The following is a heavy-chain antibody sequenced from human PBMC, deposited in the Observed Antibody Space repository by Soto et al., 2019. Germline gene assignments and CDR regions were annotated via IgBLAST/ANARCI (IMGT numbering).Heavy chain of an antibody. CDR2: IYYSGST. CDR3: ARHLTSWSWFDP. Sequence: PSETLSLTCTVSGGSISSYYWSWIRQPPGKGLEWIGYIYYSGSTNYNPSLKSRVTISVDTSKNQFSLKLSSVTAADTAVYYCARHLTSWSWFDPWGQGTQVTVSS. CDR1: GGSISSYY. D-gene: IGHD7-27*01. J-gene: IGHJ5*02. V-gene: IGHV4-59*01.